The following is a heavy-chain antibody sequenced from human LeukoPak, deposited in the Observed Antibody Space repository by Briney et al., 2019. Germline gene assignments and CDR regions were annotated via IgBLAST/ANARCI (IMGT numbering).Heavy chain of an antibody. CDR1: GSTFSTYA. CDR3: ATTRDYYDNSGYTLLQD. J-gene: IGHJ1*01. D-gene: IGHD3-22*01. Sequence: SVKVSCKASGSTFSTYAVNWVRQTPGQELEWMGGIIPILGTSNYAQSFQGRLTITADESSGTAYMALSSLRSEDTAIYYCATTRDYYDNSGYTLLQDWGQGTLVTVSS. V-gene: IGHV1-69*13. CDR2: IIPILGTS.